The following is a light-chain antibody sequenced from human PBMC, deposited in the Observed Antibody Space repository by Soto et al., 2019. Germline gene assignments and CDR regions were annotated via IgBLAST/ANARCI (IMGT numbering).Light chain of an antibody. CDR2: YDD. CDR3: AAWDDSLNAYV. Sequence: QSVLTQPPSVSEAPRQRVTISCSGSSSNIGNNAVNWYQQLPGQSPKIVIYYDDLLTSGVSDRFSGSKSGTSASLAISVLQSEDEADYYCAAWDDSLNAYVFGPGTKVTVL. CDR1: SSNIGNNA. V-gene: IGLV1-36*01. J-gene: IGLJ1*01.